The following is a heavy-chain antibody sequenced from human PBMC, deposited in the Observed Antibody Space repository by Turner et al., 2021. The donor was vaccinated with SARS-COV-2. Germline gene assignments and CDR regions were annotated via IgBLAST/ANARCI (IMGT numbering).Heavy chain of an antibody. D-gene: IGHD4-4*01. CDR3: ATAPGMTTTGWFDP. J-gene: IGHJ5*02. CDR1: GYTLIELS. CDR2: FDPEDGET. Sequence: QVQLVQSGAEVKKPGASVKVSCKVSGYTLIELSMHWVRQAPGKGLEWMGGFDPEDGETIYAQKFQGRVTMTEDTSTDTAYTELSSLRSDDTAVYYCATAPGMTTTGWFDPWGQGTLVTVSS. V-gene: IGHV1-24*01.